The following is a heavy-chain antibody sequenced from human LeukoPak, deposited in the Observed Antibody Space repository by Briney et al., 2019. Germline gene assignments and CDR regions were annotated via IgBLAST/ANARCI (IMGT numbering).Heavy chain of an antibody. CDR2: IRYDGSNK. Sequence: GGSLRLSCAASGFTFSSYGMHWVRQAPGKGLEWVAFIRYDGSNKYYADSVKGRFTISRDNSKNTLYLQMNSLRAEDTAVYYCAKVVTMVQGVIVGYFDYWGQGTLVTVSS. V-gene: IGHV3-30*02. CDR3: AKVVTMVQGVIVGYFDY. CDR1: GFTFSSYG. D-gene: IGHD3-10*01. J-gene: IGHJ4*02.